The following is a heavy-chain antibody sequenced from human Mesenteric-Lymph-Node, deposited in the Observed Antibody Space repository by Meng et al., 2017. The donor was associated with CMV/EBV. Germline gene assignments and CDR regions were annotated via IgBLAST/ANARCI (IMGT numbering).Heavy chain of an antibody. D-gene: IGHD4-17*01. V-gene: IGHV3-49*04. CDR1: GFTFDYYA. Sequence: GGSLRLSCTTSGFTFDYYAMAWVRQAPGKGLEWVGFIKSKAYGETTEYAASVRGRFDISRDNSKSIAYLQMNSLKTEDTAVYYCTRGFPGVYADYRFDYWGQGTLVTVSS. CDR3: TRGFPGVYADYRFDY. CDR2: IKSKAYGETT. J-gene: IGHJ4*02.